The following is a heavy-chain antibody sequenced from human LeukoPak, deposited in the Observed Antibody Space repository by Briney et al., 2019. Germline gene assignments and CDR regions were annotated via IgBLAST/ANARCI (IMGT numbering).Heavy chain of an antibody. CDR2: ISGIVGST. Sequence: PGRSLRLSCAASGFTFSIHAMSWVRPAPGKGLEWVSAISGIVGSTYYAESVKGRFTISRDNSKNTLYLQMNSLRAEDTAVYYCAKDAPGNIVVVPAANSWGQGTLVTVSS. J-gene: IGHJ4*02. CDR1: GFTFSIHA. CDR3: AKDAPGNIVVVPAANS. D-gene: IGHD2-2*01. V-gene: IGHV3-23*01.